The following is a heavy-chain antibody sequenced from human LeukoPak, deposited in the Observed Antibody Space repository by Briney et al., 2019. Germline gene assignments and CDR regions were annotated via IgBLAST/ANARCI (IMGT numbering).Heavy chain of an antibody. CDR3: ARRPDYCSSTSCYYWFDP. CDR2: IIPIFGTA. J-gene: IGHJ5*02. V-gene: IGHV1-69*13. CDR1: GYTFTSYD. Sequence: SVKVSCKASGYTFTSYDINWVRQAPGQGLEWMGGIIPIFGTANYAQKFQGRVTITADESTSTAYMELSSLRSEDTAVYYCARRPDYCSSTSCYYWFDPWGQGTLVTVSS. D-gene: IGHD2-2*01.